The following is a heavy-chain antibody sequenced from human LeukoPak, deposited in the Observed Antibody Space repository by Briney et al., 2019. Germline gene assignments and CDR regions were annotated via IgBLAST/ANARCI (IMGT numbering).Heavy chain of an antibody. CDR1: GFTFSSYA. Sequence: PGGSLRLSCAACGFTFSSYAMSWVRQAPGKGLEWVSAISGSGGSTYYADSVKGRFTISIDNAKKSLFLQMTTLRAEDTAVYYCARTNELGRGAFDVWGQGTMVTVSS. CDR3: ARTNELGRGAFDV. V-gene: IGHV3-23*01. D-gene: IGHD7-27*01. J-gene: IGHJ3*01. CDR2: ISGSGGST.